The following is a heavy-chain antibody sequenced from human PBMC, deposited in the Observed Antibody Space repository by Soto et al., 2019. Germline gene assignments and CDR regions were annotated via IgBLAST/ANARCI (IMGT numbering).Heavy chain of an antibody. CDR3: ARKSSGGNWGYYWYFDI. CDR1: GGSISSYY. Sequence: SETLSLTCTVSGGSISSYYWSWIRQPPGKGLEWIGYIYYSGSTNYNPSLKSRVTISVDTSKNQFSLKLSSVTAADTAVYYCARKSSGGNWGYYWYFDIWGRGTLVTVSS. V-gene: IGHV4-59*01. J-gene: IGHJ2*01. D-gene: IGHD7-27*01. CDR2: IYYSGST.